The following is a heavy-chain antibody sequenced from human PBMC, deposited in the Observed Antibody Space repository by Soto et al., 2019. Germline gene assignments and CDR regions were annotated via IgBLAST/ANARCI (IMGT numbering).Heavy chain of an antibody. Sequence: ASVKVSCKASGYTFTSYAMHWVRQAPGQRLERMGWINTDNGNTKYSEKLQGRVTITRDTSASTAYMELSSLRSEDTALYYCARDGRADNHGDYIDYWGQGTLVTVSS. CDR2: INTDNGNT. CDR3: ARDGRADNHGDYIDY. D-gene: IGHD4-17*01. V-gene: IGHV1-3*04. J-gene: IGHJ4*02. CDR1: GYTFTSYA.